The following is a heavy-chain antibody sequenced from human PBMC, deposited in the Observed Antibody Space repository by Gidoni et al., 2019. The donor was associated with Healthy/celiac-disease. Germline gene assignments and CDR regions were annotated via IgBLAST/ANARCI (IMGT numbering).Heavy chain of an antibody. V-gene: IGHV3-21*01. CDR1: VFTFSSYS. CDR2: SSSSRSYI. Sequence: EVQLVESGGVLVKPGGSLRLSCAASVFTFSSYSMNWVRQAPGKVLEWVSSSSSSRSYIYYADSVKGRFTISRDNAKNSLYLQMDSLRDEDTAVYYCAREATMIVHFDAFDIWGQGTMVTVSS. CDR3: AREATMIVHFDAFDI. J-gene: IGHJ3*02. D-gene: IGHD3-22*01.